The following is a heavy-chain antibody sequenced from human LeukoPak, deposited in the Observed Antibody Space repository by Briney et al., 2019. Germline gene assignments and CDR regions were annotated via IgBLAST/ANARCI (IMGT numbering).Heavy chain of an antibody. CDR1: GFTFSSYA. Sequence: GRSLRLSCAASGFTFSSYAMHWVRQAPGKGLEWVAVISYDGSNKYYADSVKGRFTISRDNSKNTLYLQMNSLRAEDTAVYYCARGGPGYDILTGYYFGYYGMDVWGQGTTVTVSS. CDR2: ISYDGSNK. J-gene: IGHJ6*02. V-gene: IGHV3-30*04. CDR3: ARGGPGYDILTGYYFGYYGMDV. D-gene: IGHD3-9*01.